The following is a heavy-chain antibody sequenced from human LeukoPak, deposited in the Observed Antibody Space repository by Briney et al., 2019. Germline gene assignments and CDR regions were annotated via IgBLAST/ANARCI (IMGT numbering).Heavy chain of an antibody. Sequence: PGGSLRLSCAASGXTFSSYAMSWVRQAPGKGLEWVSAISGSGGSTYYADSVKGRFTISRDNSKNTLYLQMNSLRAEDTAVYYCAKDRTSFHFYYYYGMDVWGQGTTVAVSS. V-gene: IGHV3-23*01. J-gene: IGHJ6*02. D-gene: IGHD2-2*01. CDR1: GXTFSSYA. CDR2: ISGSGGST. CDR3: AKDRTSFHFYYYYGMDV.